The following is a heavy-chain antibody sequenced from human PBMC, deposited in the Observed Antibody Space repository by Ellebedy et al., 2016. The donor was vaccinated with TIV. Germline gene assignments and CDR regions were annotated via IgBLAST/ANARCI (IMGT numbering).Heavy chain of an antibody. Sequence: MPSETLSLTCSVSGGSITTYYWSWIRQSPEKELEWIGYIHSSGRTVYNPSLRGRATMSVDTSKNQFSLTLTSVTAADTAVYFCARPVGRGFGDFMYWGQGTLVSVSS. CDR3: ARPVGRGFGDFMY. CDR2: IHSSGRT. J-gene: IGHJ4*02. D-gene: IGHD2/OR15-2a*01. V-gene: IGHV4-4*09. CDR1: GGSITTYY.